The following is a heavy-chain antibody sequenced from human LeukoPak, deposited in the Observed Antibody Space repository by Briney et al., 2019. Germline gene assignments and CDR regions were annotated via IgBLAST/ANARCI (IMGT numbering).Heavy chain of an antibody. V-gene: IGHV3-21*01. CDR2: ISGSGGDT. D-gene: IGHD6-6*01. CDR1: GFTFRSYA. J-gene: IGHJ6*03. Sequence: GGSLRLSCAASGFTFRSYAIYWVRQAPGKGLEWVSGISGSGGDTYFADSVKGRFTISRDNAKNSLYLQMNSLRAEDTAVYYCASDSSVYYYYMDVWGKGTTVTVSS. CDR3: ASDSSVYYYYMDV.